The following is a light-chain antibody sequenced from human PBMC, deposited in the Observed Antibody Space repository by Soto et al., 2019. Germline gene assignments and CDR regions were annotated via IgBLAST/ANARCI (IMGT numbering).Light chain of an antibody. CDR1: QNIGRG. CDR2: DAS. V-gene: IGKV1-5*01. J-gene: IGKJ1*01. CDR3: QHYSLVWS. Sequence: DIQMTQSPSTLSASVGDRVTITCRASQNIGRGLAWYKRKPGKAPNLLIYDASTMESGVPSRFSGSGSGTEFIFTISSLQPDDFATYYCQHYSLVWSFGQGTKVEV.